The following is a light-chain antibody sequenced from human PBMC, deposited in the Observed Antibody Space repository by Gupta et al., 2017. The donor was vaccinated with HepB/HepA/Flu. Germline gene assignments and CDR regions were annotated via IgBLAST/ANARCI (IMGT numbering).Light chain of an antibody. Sequence: QSVLTQPPSASGTPGQRITIPCSGSSSNIGSNTVNWYQQLPGTAPKLLIYSNNQRPSGVPDRFSGSKSGTSASLAISGLQSEDEAHYYCAAWDDSLNGHVVFGGGTKLTVL. CDR1: SSNIGSNT. CDR3: AAWDDSLNGHVV. CDR2: SNN. V-gene: IGLV1-44*01. J-gene: IGLJ2*01.